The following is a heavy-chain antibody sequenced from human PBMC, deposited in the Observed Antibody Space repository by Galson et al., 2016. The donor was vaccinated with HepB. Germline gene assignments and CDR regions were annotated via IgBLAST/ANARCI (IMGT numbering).Heavy chain of an antibody. CDR3: AKVIGRDAYYYYGMDV. Sequence: SVKVSCKASGYTLTDYYIHWVRQAPGQGLEWMGWINPNSGGTNYAQKFQGRVTMTRDTSISTAYMELSGLKSDDTAVYYCAKVIGRDAYYYYGMDVWGQGTTVTVSS. D-gene: IGHD2/OR15-2a*01. J-gene: IGHJ6*02. CDR1: GYTLTDYY. V-gene: IGHV1-2*02. CDR2: INPNSGGT.